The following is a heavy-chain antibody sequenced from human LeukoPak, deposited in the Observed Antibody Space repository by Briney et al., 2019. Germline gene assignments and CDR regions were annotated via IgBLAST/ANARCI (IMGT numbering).Heavy chain of an antibody. V-gene: IGHV4-61*02. CDR1: GGSISSGSYY. D-gene: IGHD3-10*01. Sequence: SQTLSLTCTVSGGSISSGSYYWSWIRQPAGKGLEWIGRIYTSGSTNYNPSLKSRVTISVDTSQNQFSLKLSSVTAADTAVYYCARQQYYYSSGEEVDVWGQGTTVTVSS. CDR2: IYTSGST. J-gene: IGHJ6*02. CDR3: ARQQYYYSSGEEVDV.